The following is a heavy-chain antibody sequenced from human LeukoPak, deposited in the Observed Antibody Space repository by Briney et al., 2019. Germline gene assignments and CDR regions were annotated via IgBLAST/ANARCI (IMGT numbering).Heavy chain of an antibody. Sequence: GSLRLSCAASGFTFSIYAMSWVRQAPGKGLEWVSTISGSGGSTYYADSVRGRFTISRDNSKNTLYLQMNSLRAEDTAVYYCAKDVSDYFDYWGQGTLVTVSS. CDR2: ISGSGGST. CDR3: AKDVSDYFDY. J-gene: IGHJ4*02. V-gene: IGHV3-23*01. D-gene: IGHD5/OR15-5a*01. CDR1: GFTFSIYA.